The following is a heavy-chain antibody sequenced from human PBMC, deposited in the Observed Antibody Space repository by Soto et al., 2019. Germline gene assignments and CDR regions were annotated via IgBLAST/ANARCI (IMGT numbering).Heavy chain of an antibody. V-gene: IGHV4-31*03. D-gene: IGHD1-26*01. Sequence: QVQLQESGPGLVKPSQTLSLTCTVSGGSISSGGYYWSWIRQQPGKGLEWIGYISYSGSTYYNPPRRSRFTISVDPSKTQFPLKLSSVTAADTAVYYCARGVLHWGQGPLITVSS. CDR1: GGSISSGGYY. J-gene: IGHJ4*02. CDR3: ARGVLH. CDR2: ISYSGST.